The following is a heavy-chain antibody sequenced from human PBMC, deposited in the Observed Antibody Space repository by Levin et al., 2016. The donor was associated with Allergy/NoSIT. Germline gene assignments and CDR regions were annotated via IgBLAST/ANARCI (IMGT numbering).Heavy chain of an antibody. V-gene: IGHV4-4*09. Sequence: SETLSLTCTISGGSFYNYYWGWIRQSPGKGLEWLGYIFWNGKTQFNPSLKSRVTMSMDTSKSQFSLHLNSVTAADTAVYYCARVDILGSYRFDHWGQGTLVSVSS. J-gene: IGHJ4*02. CDR1: GGSFYNYY. D-gene: IGHD3-16*02. CDR2: IFWNGKT. CDR3: ARVDILGSYRFDH.